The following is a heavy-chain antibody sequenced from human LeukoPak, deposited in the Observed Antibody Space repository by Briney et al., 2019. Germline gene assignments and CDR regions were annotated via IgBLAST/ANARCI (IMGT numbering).Heavy chain of an antibody. CDR1: GFTFSDYG. D-gene: IGHD1-1*01. V-gene: IGHV3-33*01. CDR2: IWSGGSTG. J-gene: IGHJ6*03. CDR3: ARDIWNDGNYYMDV. Sequence: GGSLRLSCAASGFTFSDYGMHWVRQAPGKGLEWVALIWSGGSTGLYADSVKGRFTISRDTSRSTLYLQMNSLRAEDTAVYYCARDIWNDGNYYMDVWGKGTTVTVSS.